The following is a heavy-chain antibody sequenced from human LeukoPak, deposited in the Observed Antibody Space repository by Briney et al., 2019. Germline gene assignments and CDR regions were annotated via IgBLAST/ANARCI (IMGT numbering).Heavy chain of an antibody. D-gene: IGHD3-10*01. Sequence: ASVKVSCKASGYTFTSYDINWVGQAPGQGLAWMGWINPNSGGTNYAQKFQGRVTMTRDTSISTAYMELSRLRSDDTAVYYCARDYGSGSYGYYYHMDVWGKGTTVTISS. J-gene: IGHJ6*03. CDR2: INPNSGGT. V-gene: IGHV1-2*02. CDR1: GYTFTSYD. CDR3: ARDYGSGSYGYYYHMDV.